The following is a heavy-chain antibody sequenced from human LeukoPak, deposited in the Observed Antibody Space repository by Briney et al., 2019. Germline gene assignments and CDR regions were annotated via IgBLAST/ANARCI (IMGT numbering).Heavy chain of an antibody. Sequence: GGSLRLSCAASGFNFRLAWMHWVRQAPGKGLEWVSHISSSSSSIYYADSVKGRFTISRDNAKNSLYLQMNSLRDEDTAVYYCARSGYGSSWYFFDYWGQGTLVTVSS. J-gene: IGHJ4*02. V-gene: IGHV3-48*02. CDR3: ARSGYGSSWYFFDY. D-gene: IGHD6-13*01. CDR2: ISSSSSSI. CDR1: GFNFRLAW.